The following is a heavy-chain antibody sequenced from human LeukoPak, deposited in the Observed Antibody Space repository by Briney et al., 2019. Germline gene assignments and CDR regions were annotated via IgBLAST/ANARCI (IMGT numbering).Heavy chain of an antibody. J-gene: IGHJ3*02. Sequence: SETLSLTCAVYGGSFSGYYWSWIRQPPWKGPEWIGEINHSGSTNYNPSLKSRVTISVGTSKNQFSLKLSSVTAADTAVYYCARVPIVVPAAIDAFDIWSQGTMVTVSS. D-gene: IGHD2-2*01. V-gene: IGHV4-34*01. CDR3: ARVPIVVPAAIDAFDI. CDR1: GGSFSGYY. CDR2: INHSGST.